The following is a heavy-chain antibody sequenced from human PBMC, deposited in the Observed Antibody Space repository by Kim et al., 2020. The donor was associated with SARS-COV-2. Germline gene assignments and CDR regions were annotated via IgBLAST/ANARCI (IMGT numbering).Heavy chain of an antibody. V-gene: IGHV4-59*01. Sequence: SETLSLTCTVSGGSISSYYWSWIRQPPGKGLEWIGYIYYSGSTNYNPSLKSRVTISVDTSKNQFSLKLSSVTAADTAVYYCAREGGSSSWYYFDYWGQGTLVTVSS. CDR3: AREGGSSSWYYFDY. D-gene: IGHD6-13*01. CDR2: IYYSGST. J-gene: IGHJ4*02. CDR1: GGSISSYY.